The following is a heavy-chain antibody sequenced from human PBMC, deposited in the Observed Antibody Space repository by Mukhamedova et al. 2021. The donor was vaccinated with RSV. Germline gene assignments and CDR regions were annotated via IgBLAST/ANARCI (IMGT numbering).Heavy chain of an antibody. Sequence: GKGLEWVSAISGSGGSTYYADSVKGRFTISRDNSKNTLYLQMNSLRAEDTAVYYCAKDAASIAVAGSQYYGMDVWGQGTTVTASS. CDR3: AKDAASIAVAGSQYYGMDV. V-gene: IGHV3-23*01. CDR2: ISGSGGST. J-gene: IGHJ6*02. D-gene: IGHD6-19*01.